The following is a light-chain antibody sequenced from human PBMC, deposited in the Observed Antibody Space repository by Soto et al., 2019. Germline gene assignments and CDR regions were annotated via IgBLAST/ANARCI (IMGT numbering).Light chain of an antibody. CDR3: QQYGDWPPET. J-gene: IGKJ2*01. CDR2: GAS. Sequence: EVVLTQSPATLSVSPGDRATLSCRASQSVSRNLAWYQQKPGQAPRLLIYGASTRATGVPARFSGSGSATEFTLSICSLQSEDVAVYYCQQYGDWPPETFGQGTKL. V-gene: IGKV3-15*01. CDR1: QSVSRN.